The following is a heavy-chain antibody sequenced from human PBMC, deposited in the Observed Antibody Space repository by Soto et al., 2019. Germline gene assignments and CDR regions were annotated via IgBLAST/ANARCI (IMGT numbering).Heavy chain of an antibody. J-gene: IGHJ4*02. CDR1: GFTFSTYA. CDR3: AKQREDYGSGSDTSYFDF. CDR2: LSGSGGTT. V-gene: IGHV3-23*01. D-gene: IGHD3-10*01. Sequence: EVQLLESGGGLVQPGGSLRLSCSTSGFTFSTYAMNWDRQAPGKGLEWVSGLSGSGGTTYYADSVRGRFTISRDNSKNTLFLQMNRLRAEDTALYYCAKQREDYGSGSDTSYFDFWGQGTLVTVSS.